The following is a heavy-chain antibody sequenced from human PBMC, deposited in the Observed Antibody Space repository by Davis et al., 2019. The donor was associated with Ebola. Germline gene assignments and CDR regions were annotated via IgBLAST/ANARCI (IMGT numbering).Heavy chain of an antibody. CDR1: GGSISSYY. V-gene: IGHV4-59*01. D-gene: IGHD6-6*01. Sequence: PSETLSLTCTVSGGSISSYYWSWIRQPPGKGLEWIGYIYYSGSTNYNPSLKSRVTISVDTSKNQFSLKLSSVTAADTAVYYCARAEYSSSSHFDYWGQGTLVTVSS. CDR2: IYYSGST. J-gene: IGHJ4*02. CDR3: ARAEYSSSSHFDY.